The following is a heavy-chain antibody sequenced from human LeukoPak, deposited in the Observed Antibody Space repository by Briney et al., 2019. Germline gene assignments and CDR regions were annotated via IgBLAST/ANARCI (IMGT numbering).Heavy chain of an antibody. D-gene: IGHD1-26*01. V-gene: IGHV3-33*01. CDR1: GFTFSTYG. J-gene: IGHJ4*02. CDR3: ARASGPFDY. Sequence: GGSLRLSCAASGFTFSTYGIHWVRQAPGKGLEWVAVIWPDGSNKYCADSVKGRFTISRDNSKNTLYLQMNSLRAEDTAVYYCARASGPFDYWGQGTLVTVSS. CDR2: IWPDGSNK.